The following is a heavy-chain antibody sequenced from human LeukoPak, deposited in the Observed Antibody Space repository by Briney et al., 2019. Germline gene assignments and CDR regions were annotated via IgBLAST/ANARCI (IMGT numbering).Heavy chain of an antibody. V-gene: IGHV3-30-3*01. J-gene: IGHJ6*02. CDR2: ISFDGSNK. D-gene: IGHD5-12*01. Sequence: PGGSLRLSCAAPGFTFSSYAMHWVRQAPGKGLEWVAVISFDGSNKYYADSLKGRFTVSRDNSKSTLSLHMNSLRAEDTAVYYCARDGYGGFDGYYSFALDVWGQGTTVTVSS. CDR3: ARDGYGGFDGYYSFALDV. CDR1: GFTFSSYA.